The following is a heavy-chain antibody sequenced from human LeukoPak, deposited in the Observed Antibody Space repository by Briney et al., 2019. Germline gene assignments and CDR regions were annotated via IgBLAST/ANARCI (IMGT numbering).Heavy chain of an antibody. CDR1: GYTLTELS. D-gene: IGHD6-19*01. Sequence: ASVKVSCKVSGYTLTELSMHWVRQAPGKGLEWMGGFDPEDGETIYAQKFQGRVTMTEDTSTDTAYMELSSLRSEDTAVYYCATIGRIYSSGWYMHAFDIWGQGTMVTVSS. V-gene: IGHV1-24*01. CDR2: FDPEDGET. J-gene: IGHJ3*02. CDR3: ATIGRIYSSGWYMHAFDI.